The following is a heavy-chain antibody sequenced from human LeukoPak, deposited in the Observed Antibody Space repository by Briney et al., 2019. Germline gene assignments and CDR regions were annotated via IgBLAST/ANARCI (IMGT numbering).Heavy chain of an antibody. CDR2: ISGSGGGT. CDR1: RFTFTSYA. J-gene: IGHJ4*02. Sequence: PGRSLRLSCAPSRFTFTSYATSWVRQAPGKGLEWVSGISGSGGGTYYADSVKGWFTISRDNSKNALNLQMNSLRGEDTAVYYCAKDFYASGTVRPLSFDSWGQGTLVTVSS. V-gene: IGHV3-23*01. CDR3: AKDFYASGTVRPLSFDS. D-gene: IGHD6-19*01.